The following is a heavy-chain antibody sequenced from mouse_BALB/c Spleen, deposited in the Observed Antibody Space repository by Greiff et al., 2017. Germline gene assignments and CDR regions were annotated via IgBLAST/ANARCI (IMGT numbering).Heavy chain of an antibody. CDR1: GYTFTSYW. J-gene: IGHJ2*01. CDR3: TKGDYYRYFFDY. D-gene: IGHD2-14*01. Sequence: VQLQQPGAELVRPGASVKLSCKASGYTFTSYWINWVKQRPGQGLEWIGNIYPSDSYTNYNQKFKDKATLTVDKSSSTAYMQLSSPTSEDSAVYYCTKGDYYRYFFDYWGQGTTLTVSS. CDR2: IYPSDSYT. V-gene: IGHV1-69*02.